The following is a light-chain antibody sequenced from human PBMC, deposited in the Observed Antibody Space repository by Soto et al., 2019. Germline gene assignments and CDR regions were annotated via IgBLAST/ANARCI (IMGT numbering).Light chain of an antibody. CDR1: QSVSSSF. CDR3: QQYGSSPLWT. V-gene: IGKV3-20*01. CDR2: GAS. J-gene: IGKJ1*01. Sequence: EIVLTQSPGTLSLSPGERATLSCRASQSVSSSFLAWYQQKPGQAPRLLIYGASNRATGIPARFSGSGSETDFTLTISSLEPEDFAVYYCQQYGSSPLWTFGQGTKVDIK.